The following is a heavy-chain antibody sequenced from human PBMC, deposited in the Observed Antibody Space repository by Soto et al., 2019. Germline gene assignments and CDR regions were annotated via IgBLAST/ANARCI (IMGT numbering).Heavy chain of an antibody. CDR1: GFTFSSYA. CDR3: AKDLYNWNSGYGAFDI. J-gene: IGHJ3*02. V-gene: IGHV3-23*01. CDR2: ISGSGGST. D-gene: IGHD1-7*01. Sequence: PGGSLRLSCAASGFTFSSYAMSWVRQAPGKGLEWVSAISGSGGSTYYADSVKGRFTISRDNSKNTLYLQMNSLRAEDTAVYYCAKDLYNWNSGYGAFDIWGQGTMVTVSS.